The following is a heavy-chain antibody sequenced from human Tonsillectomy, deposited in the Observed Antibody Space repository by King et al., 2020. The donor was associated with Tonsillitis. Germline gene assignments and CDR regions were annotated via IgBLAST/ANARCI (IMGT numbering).Heavy chain of an antibody. Sequence: QLVQSGAEVKKPGASVKVSCKASGYTFTAYYIHWVRQAPGQGLEWMGWINPNSGGTNSAQRFQGWVTMTRDTSISTAYMELSRLRSDDTAVYYCAREIYSGSANAFDIWGQGTMVTVSS. CDR3: AREIYSGSANAFDI. V-gene: IGHV1-2*04. J-gene: IGHJ3*02. CDR1: GYTFTAYY. CDR2: INPNSGGT. D-gene: IGHD1-26*01.